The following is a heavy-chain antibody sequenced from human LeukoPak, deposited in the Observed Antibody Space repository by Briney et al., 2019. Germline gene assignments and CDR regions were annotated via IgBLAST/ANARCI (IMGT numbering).Heavy chain of an antibody. J-gene: IGHJ4*02. CDR3: ARDLGRSGSYENFDY. CDR2: ISAYNGNT. D-gene: IGHD1-26*01. Sequence: ASVKVSCKASGYTFTSYGISWVRQAPGQGLEWMGWISAYNGNTNYAQKLQGRVTITTDTSTSTAYMELRSLRSDDTAAYYCARDLGRSGSYENFDYWGQGTLVTVSS. CDR1: GYTFTSYG. V-gene: IGHV1-18*01.